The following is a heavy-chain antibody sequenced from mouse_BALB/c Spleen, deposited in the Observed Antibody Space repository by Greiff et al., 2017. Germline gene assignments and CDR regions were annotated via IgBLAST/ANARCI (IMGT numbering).Heavy chain of an antibody. J-gene: IGHJ4*01. V-gene: IGHV5-17*02. CDR1: GFTFSSFG. D-gene: IGHD1-1*01. CDR3: ARNGGTTVVAPYYAMDY. Sequence: VQLVESGGGLVQPGGSRQLSCAASGFTFSSFGMHWVRQAPAKGLEWVAYISSGSSTIYYADTVKGRFTISRDNPKNTLFLQRTSLRSEDTAMYYCARNGGTTVVAPYYAMDYWGQGTAVTVSS. CDR2: ISSGSSTI.